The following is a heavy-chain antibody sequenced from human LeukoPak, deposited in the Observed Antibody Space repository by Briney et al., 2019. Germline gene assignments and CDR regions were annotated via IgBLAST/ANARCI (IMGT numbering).Heavy chain of an antibody. Sequence: GASVKVSCKASGGTFSSYTISWVRQAPGQGLEWMGRIIPILGIANYAQKFQGRVTITADKSTSTAYMELSSLRSEDTAVYYCARGIDSSGVDYWGQGTLVTVSS. V-gene: IGHV1-69*02. D-gene: IGHD6-19*01. CDR3: ARGIDSSGVDY. CDR1: GGTFSSYT. J-gene: IGHJ4*02. CDR2: IIPILGIA.